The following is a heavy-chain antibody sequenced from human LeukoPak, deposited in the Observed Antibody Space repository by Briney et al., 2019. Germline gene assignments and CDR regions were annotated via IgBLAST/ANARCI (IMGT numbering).Heavy chain of an antibody. CDR1: GCTFTSYD. Sequence: ASVKVSCKASGCTFTSYDINWVRQATGQGLEWMGWMNPNSGNTGYAQKFQGRVTMTRNTSISTAYMELSSLRSEDTAVYYCARSDLGYCSGGSCYSHYWGQGTLVTVSS. D-gene: IGHD2-15*01. V-gene: IGHV1-8*01. CDR2: MNPNSGNT. CDR3: ARSDLGYCSGGSCYSHY. J-gene: IGHJ4*02.